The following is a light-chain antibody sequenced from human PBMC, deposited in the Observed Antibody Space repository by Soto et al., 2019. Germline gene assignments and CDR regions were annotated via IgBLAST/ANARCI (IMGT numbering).Light chain of an antibody. J-gene: IGLJ3*02. CDR2: EVT. V-gene: IGLV2-14*01. Sequence: QSALTQPASVSGSPGQSITISCTGTSSDVGPYNYVSWYQHHPGKAPKLLIYEVTKRPSGVSNRFSGSKSGNTASLTISGLQAEDEADYYCSSYTTGSTLVFGGGTQLTVL. CDR3: SSYTTGSTLV. CDR1: SSDVGPYNY.